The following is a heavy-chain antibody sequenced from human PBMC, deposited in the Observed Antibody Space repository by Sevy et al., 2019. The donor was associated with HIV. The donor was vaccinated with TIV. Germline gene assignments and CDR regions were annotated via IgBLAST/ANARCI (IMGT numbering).Heavy chain of an antibody. J-gene: IGHJ3*02. CDR3: ASDLDGGNWAHAVAI. CDR2: ISSSSSTI. CDR1: GFTFSSYS. Sequence: GGSLRLSCAASGFTFSSYSMNWVRQAPGKGLEWVSYISSSSSTIYYADSVKGRFTISRDNAKNSLYLQMNSLRDEDTAVYYCASDLDGGNWAHAVAIWGQGTMVTVSS. D-gene: IGHD2-15*01. V-gene: IGHV3-48*02.